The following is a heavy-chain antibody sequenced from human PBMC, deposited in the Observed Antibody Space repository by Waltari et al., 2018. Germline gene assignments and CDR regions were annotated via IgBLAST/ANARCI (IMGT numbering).Heavy chain of an antibody. V-gene: IGHV3-48*01. CDR3: ARSSSTSGFDP. CDR2: MSSSSSTI. Sequence: DVQLVESGGGLVQPGGSLRLSCAASGFTFSSYRRKWVRQGAGKGLEWVSYMSSSSSTIYYADSVKGRFTISRDNAKNSLYLQMNSLRAEDTAVYYCARSSSTSGFDPWGQGTLVTVSS. J-gene: IGHJ5*02. D-gene: IGHD2-2*01. CDR1: GFTFSSYR.